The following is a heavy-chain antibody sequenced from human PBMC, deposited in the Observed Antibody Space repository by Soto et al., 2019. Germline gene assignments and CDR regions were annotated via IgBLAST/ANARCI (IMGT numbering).Heavy chain of an antibody. CDR1: GFPFSNHA. CDR2: ISDGGDLI. D-gene: IGHD2-15*01. CDR3: AKRQGTGLAAKNFDF. V-gene: IGHV3-23*01. Sequence: LRLSCAASGFPFSNHAMSWVRQAPGKGLEWVSGISDGGDLIYYADSVKGRFSMSRDNSENMLYLQMTNLRAEDTAIYFCAKRQGTGLAAKNFDFWGQGTLVTVSS. J-gene: IGHJ4*02.